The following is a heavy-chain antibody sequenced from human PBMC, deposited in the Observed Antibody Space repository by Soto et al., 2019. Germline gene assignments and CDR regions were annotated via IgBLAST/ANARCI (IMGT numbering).Heavy chain of an antibody. D-gene: IGHD6-19*01. CDR2: ISWNSGSI. CDR3: AKDVGSGWYEGCDY. V-gene: IGHV3-9*01. Sequence: EVQLVESGGGLVQPGRSLRLSCAASGFTFDDYAMHWVRQAPGKGLEWVSGISWNSGSIGYADSVKGRFTISRDNAKNSLYLQMNSLRAEDTALYYCAKDVGSGWYEGCDYWGQGTLVTVSS. CDR1: GFTFDDYA. J-gene: IGHJ4*02.